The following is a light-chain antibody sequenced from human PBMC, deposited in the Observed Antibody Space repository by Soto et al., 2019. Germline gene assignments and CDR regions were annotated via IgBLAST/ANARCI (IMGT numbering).Light chain of an antibody. J-gene: IGLJ2*01. CDR2: EVS. CDR3: SSYAGRNNLGV. CDR1: SSDVGGYNY. Sequence: QAALTQPPSASGSPGQSVTISCTGTSSDVGGYNYVSWYQQHPGKAPNLMIYEVSKRPSGVPDRFSGSKSGNTASLTVSGLQAEDEADYYCSSYAGRNNLGVFGGGTKVTVL. V-gene: IGLV2-8*01.